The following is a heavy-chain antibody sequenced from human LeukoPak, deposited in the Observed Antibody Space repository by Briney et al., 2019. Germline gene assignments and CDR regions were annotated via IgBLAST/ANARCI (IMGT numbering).Heavy chain of an antibody. CDR3: ARDSRGYSYASGG. D-gene: IGHD5-18*01. CDR1: GFTFSDYY. J-gene: IGHJ4*02. Sequence: GGSLRLSCAASGFTFSDYYMSWIRQAPGKGLEWVSYISSSGSSIYYADSVKGRFTISRDNAKNSLYLQMNSLGAEDTAVYYCARDSRGYSYASGGWGQGTLVTVSS. V-gene: IGHV3-11*01. CDR2: ISSSGSSI.